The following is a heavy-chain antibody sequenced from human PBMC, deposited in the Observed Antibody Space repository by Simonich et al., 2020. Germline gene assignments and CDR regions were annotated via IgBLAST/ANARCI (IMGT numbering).Heavy chain of an antibody. V-gene: IGHV5-51*03. CDR1: GYSFTSYW. Sequence: EVQLVQSGAEVKKPGESLKISCKGFGYSFTSYWIGWVSQMPGKCLEWIGINYPSESEYRYSPSFQGQVTISADKSISTGYLQRSSLKASDTAMYYCVRPDSGYDYFDYWGQGTLVTVSS. CDR2: NYPSESEY. D-gene: IGHD5-12*01. J-gene: IGHJ4*02. CDR3: VRPDSGYDYFDY.